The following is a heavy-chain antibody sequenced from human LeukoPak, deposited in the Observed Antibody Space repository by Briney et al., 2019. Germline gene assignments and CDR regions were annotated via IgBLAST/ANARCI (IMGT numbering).Heavy chain of an antibody. CDR3: ARIHPYYYGSGSYSMGYYYFGMDV. J-gene: IGHJ6*02. CDR1: GFTFSIYD. Sequence: GGALRLSCAVSGFTFSIYDMNWVRQAQGKGLEWISYISGSGSTIYDADSVKGRFTVSRDNAKNSLHLQMNSLRAEDTAVYYCARIHPYYYGSGSYSMGYYYFGMDVWGQGTTVTVSS. V-gene: IGHV3-48*03. CDR2: ISGSGSTI. D-gene: IGHD3-10*01.